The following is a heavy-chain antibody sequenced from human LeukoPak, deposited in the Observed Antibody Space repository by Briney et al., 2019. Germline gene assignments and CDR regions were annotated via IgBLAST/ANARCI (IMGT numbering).Heavy chain of an antibody. CDR3: AKEEGDITMVRGVIAFDY. J-gene: IGHJ4*02. V-gene: IGHV3-23*01. Sequence: PGGSLRLSCAASGFTFSSYAMSWVRQAPGKGLEWVSAISGSGSSTYYADSVKGRFTISRDNSKNTLYLQMNSLRAEDTAVYYCAKEEGDITMVRGVIAFDYWGQGILVTVSS. CDR1: GFTFSSYA. CDR2: ISGSGSST. D-gene: IGHD3-10*01.